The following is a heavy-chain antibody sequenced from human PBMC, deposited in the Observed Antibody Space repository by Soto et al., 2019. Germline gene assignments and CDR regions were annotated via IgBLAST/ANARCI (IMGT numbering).Heavy chain of an antibody. CDR1: GFTFSDYF. CDR3: ARDYDFWSGYLSGRFDY. CDR2: ISSSSSDT. Sequence: QVQLVESGGGLVKPGGSLRLSCAASGFTFSDYFLTWIRQAPGKGLEWVSYISSSSSDTNYADSVKGRFTISRDNAKNSLFLQMNNLRVDDTAVYYCARDYDFWSGYLSGRFDYWGQGTLVTVSS. V-gene: IGHV3-11*06. D-gene: IGHD3-3*01. J-gene: IGHJ4*02.